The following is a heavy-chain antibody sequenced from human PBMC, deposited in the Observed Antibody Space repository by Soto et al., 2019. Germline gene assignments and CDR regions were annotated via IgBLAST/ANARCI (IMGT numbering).Heavy chain of an antibody. CDR1: GGTFSSYT. CDR2: IIPILGIA. J-gene: IGHJ4*02. V-gene: IGHV1-69*08. CDR3: ARDPSAGDSAGY. D-gene: IGHD2-21*01. Sequence: QVQLVQSGAEVKKPGSSVKVSCKASGGTFSSYTISWVRQAPGQGLEWMGRIIPILGIANYAQKFQGRVTITADKSTRTAYMELSRLRSEDTAVYYCARDPSAGDSAGYWGQGTLVTVSS.